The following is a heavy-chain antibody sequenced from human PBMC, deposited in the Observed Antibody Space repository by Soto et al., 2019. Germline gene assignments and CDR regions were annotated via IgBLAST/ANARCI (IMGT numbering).Heavy chain of an antibody. CDR3: AKDPYRRVRGVPTNWFDP. CDR1: GFTFSSYA. Sequence: GGSLRLSCAASGFTFSSYAMSWVRQAPGKGLEWVSAISGSGGSTYYADSVKGRFTISRDNSKNTLYLQMNSLRAEDTAVYYCAKDPYRRVRGVPTNWFDPWGQGTLVTVSS. J-gene: IGHJ5*02. V-gene: IGHV3-23*01. D-gene: IGHD3-10*01. CDR2: ISGSGGST.